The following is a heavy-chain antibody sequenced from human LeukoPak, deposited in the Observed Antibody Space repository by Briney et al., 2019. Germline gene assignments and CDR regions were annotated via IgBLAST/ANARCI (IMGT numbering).Heavy chain of an antibody. CDR3: ARGYSSSWYFNWFDP. V-gene: IGHV4-38-2*02. J-gene: IGHJ5*02. CDR2: IYHSGTT. D-gene: IGHD6-13*01. CDR1: GYSISSGYF. Sequence: SETLSLTCTVSGYSISSGYFWGWIRQPPGKGLEWIGSIYHSGTTYYNPSLKSRVTISVDTSKNQFSPKLTSVTAADTAVYYCARGYSSSWYFNWFDPWGQGTLVTVSS.